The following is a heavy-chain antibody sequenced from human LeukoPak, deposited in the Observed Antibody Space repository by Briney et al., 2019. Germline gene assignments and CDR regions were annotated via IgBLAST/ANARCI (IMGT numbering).Heavy chain of an antibody. J-gene: IGHJ5*02. CDR2: ISDGGRAT. CDR3: TRENYVPDS. V-gene: IGHV3-7*03. Sequence: GGSLRVSCAASGYRFSPYWMSWVRQTPGKRLEWVACISDGGRATYYSHTVRGRVTISRDDATNSFFLEMNGLRADDTAVYYCTRENYVPDSWGQGTLVTVSS. D-gene: IGHD3-10*02. CDR1: GYRFSPYW.